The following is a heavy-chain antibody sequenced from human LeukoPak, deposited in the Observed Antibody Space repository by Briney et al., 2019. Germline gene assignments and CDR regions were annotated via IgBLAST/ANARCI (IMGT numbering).Heavy chain of an antibody. CDR3: AKDYEMGTYFAC. CDR2: ISVSGGST. J-gene: IGHJ4*02. V-gene: IGHV3-23*01. D-gene: IGHD5-24*01. CDR1: AFTLSSYA. Sequence: GASLRLSCAASAFTLSSYAMTWVRQAPGKWLQWVSTISVSGGSTYYADSVKGRFTISRDNSKNTLYLQMNSLRAEDTAVYYCAKDYEMGTYFACWGQGTLVTVSS.